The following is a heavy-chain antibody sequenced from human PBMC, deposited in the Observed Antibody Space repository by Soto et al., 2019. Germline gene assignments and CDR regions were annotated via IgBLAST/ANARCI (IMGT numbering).Heavy chain of an antibody. CDR3: ARDRAPLKNYYFDY. CDR2: ISSSGSTI. Sequence: GWSLRLSCASSVFTFISYEMNWVRQAPGKGLEWVSYISSSGSTIYYADSVKGRFTISRDNAKNSLYLQMNSLRAEDTAVYYCARDRAPLKNYYFDYWGQGTLVTV. CDR1: VFTFISYE. D-gene: IGHD3-10*01. V-gene: IGHV3-48*03. J-gene: IGHJ4*02.